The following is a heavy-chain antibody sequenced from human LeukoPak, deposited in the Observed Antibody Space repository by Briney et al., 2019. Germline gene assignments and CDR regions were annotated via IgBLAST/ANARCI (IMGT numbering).Heavy chain of an antibody. V-gene: IGHV4-34*01. J-gene: IGHJ3*02. Sequence: SETLSLTCAVYGGSFSGYYWSWIRQPPGKGLEWIGEINHSGSTNYNPSLKSRVTISVDTSKNQFSLKLSSVTAADTAVYYCARLKYYYGLGREAFDIWGQGTMVTVSS. CDR2: INHSGST. CDR3: ARLKYYYGLGREAFDI. CDR1: GGSFSGYY. D-gene: IGHD3-10*01.